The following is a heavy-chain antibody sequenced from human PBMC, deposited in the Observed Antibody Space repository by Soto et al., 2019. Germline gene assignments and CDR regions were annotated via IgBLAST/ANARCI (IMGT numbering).Heavy chain of an antibody. V-gene: IGHV4-59*01. D-gene: IGHD2-8*01. CDR1: GGSISNFY. Sequence: SETLSLTCTVSGGSISNFYWRWIRQPPGKGLEGIGYISYRGNTNYNPSLKSRVSISVDTSKNQLSLNLTSVTAADTAVYYCARAPMVLSRSYFDSWGQGTPVTVSS. CDR3: ARAPMVLSRSYFDS. J-gene: IGHJ4*02. CDR2: ISYRGNT.